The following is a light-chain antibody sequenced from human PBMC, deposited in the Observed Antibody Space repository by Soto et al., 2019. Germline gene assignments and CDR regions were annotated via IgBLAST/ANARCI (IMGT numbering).Light chain of an antibody. V-gene: IGKV3-20*01. CDR2: DAS. CDR3: QHYDSARWT. Sequence: EIVLTQSPGTLSLSPGERATLSCRASQSISSTYLTWYHQRPGQAPRLLIYDASRRVTGIPDRFSGSGSGTDFSLTISRLEPEDFAVYYCQHYDSARWTFGLGTKVDI. CDR1: QSISSTY. J-gene: IGKJ1*01.